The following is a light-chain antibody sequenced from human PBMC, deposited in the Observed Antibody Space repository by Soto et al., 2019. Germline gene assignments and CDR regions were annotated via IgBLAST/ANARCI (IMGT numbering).Light chain of an antibody. CDR2: EVN. CDR3: SSFAVSKSFL. J-gene: IGLJ1*01. CDR1: SIDVGGYNS. Sequence: QSALTQPPSAPGSPGQSVTISCTGTSIDVGGYNSVSWYQQHPGKAPKLMIYEVNKRPSGVPDRFSGSKSGNTASLTVSGLQAEDEADYFCSSFAVSKSFLFGTGTKLT. V-gene: IGLV2-8*01.